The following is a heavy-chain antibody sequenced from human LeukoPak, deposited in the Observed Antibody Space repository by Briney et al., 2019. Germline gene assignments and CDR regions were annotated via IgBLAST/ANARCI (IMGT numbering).Heavy chain of an antibody. CDR2: ISYDGSNK. CDR3: AREHYFYHMDA. V-gene: IGHV3-30*04. Sequence: GRSLRLSCAASGFTFSSYAMHWVRQAPGKGLEWVAVISYDGSNKYYADSVKGRFTISRDNAENSLHLQMNSLRAEDTAVYYCAREHYFYHMDAWGEGTTVTVSS. CDR1: GFTFSSYA. J-gene: IGHJ6*03.